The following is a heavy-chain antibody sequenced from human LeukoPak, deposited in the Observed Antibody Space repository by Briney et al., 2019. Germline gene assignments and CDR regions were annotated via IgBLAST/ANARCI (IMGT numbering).Heavy chain of an antibody. CDR2: MNPNSGNT. D-gene: IGHD2-2*01. Sequence: ASVKVSCKASGYTFTSYDINWVRQATGQGLEWMGWMNPNSGNTGYAQKFQGRVTITRNTSISTAYMELSSLRSEDTAVYYCARGLVVPAASYYYYYMDVWGKGTTVTVSS. CDR3: ARGLVVPAASYYYYYMDV. J-gene: IGHJ6*03. V-gene: IGHV1-8*03. CDR1: GYTFTSYD.